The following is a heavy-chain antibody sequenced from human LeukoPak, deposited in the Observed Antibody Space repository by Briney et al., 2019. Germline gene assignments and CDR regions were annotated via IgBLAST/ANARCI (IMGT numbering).Heavy chain of an antibody. V-gene: IGHV3-21*01. CDR2: ISSSSSYI. J-gene: IGHJ4*02. CDR3: ASLSWFGELLGFDY. D-gene: IGHD3-10*01. CDR1: GFTFSSYS. Sequence: GGSLRLSCAASGFTFSSYSMNWVRQVPGKGLEWVSSISSSSSYIYYADSVKGRFTISRDNAKNSLYLQMNSLRAEDTAVYYCASLSWFGELLGFDYWGQGTLVTVSS.